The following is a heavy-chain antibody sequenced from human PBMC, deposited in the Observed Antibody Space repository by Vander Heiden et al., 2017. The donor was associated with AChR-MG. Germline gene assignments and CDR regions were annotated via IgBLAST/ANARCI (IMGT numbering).Heavy chain of an antibody. V-gene: IGHV1-69*01. J-gene: IGHJ6*04. D-gene: IGHD3-10*01. CDR2: IIPIFGTA. Sequence: QVQLVQSGAEVKKPGSSVKVSCKASGGTFSSYAITWVRQAPGQGLEWMGGIIPIFGTANYAQKFQGRVTMTADESTSTAYMELSSLRSEDTAVYYCARDRPAYYGSESYYNAPGGWTVWGKGTTVTVSS. CDR3: ARDRPAYYGSESYYNAPGGWTV. CDR1: GGTFSSYA.